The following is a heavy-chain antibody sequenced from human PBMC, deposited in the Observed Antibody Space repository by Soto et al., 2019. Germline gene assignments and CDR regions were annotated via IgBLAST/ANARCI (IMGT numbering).Heavy chain of an antibody. CDR2: IYYSGST. J-gene: IGHJ5*02. Sequence: QVQLQESGPGLVKPSQTLSLTCTVSGGSISSGGYYWSWIRQHPGKGLERIGYIYYSGSTYYNPSLKSRVTISVVTSKNQVSLKLSSVTAADTAVYYCARGGTNWFDPWGQGTLVTVSS. D-gene: IGHD1-1*01. V-gene: IGHV4-31*03. CDR1: GGSISSGGYY. CDR3: ARGGTNWFDP.